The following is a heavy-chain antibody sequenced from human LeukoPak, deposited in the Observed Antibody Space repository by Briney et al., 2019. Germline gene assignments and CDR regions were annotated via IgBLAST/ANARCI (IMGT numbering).Heavy chain of an antibody. CDR1: GYTFICYY. CDR3: ARGDMVRGLYYMDV. V-gene: IGHV1-2*02. J-gene: IGHJ6*03. CDR2: VNPNSGGT. Sequence: ASVKVSCKASGYTFICYYVHWVRQAPGQGLEWMGWVNPNSGGTDYAQKFQGRITMTRETSISTAYMELNSLRSDDTAVYYCARGDMVRGLYYMDVWGRGTTVTVSS. D-gene: IGHD3-10*01.